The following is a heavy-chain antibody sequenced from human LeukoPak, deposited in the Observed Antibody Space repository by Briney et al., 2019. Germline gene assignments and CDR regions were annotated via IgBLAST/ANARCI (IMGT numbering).Heavy chain of an antibody. CDR2: ISYDGSNK. CDR3: AKDILAYCGGDCYSDY. CDR1: GFTFSSYG. J-gene: IGHJ4*02. D-gene: IGHD2-21*02. Sequence: QAGRSLRLSCADSGFTFSSYGMHRVRQAPGKGLEWVAVISYDGSNKYYADSVKGRFTISRDNSKNTLYLQMNSLRAEDTAVYYCAKDILAYCGGDCYSDYWGQGTLVTVSS. V-gene: IGHV3-30*18.